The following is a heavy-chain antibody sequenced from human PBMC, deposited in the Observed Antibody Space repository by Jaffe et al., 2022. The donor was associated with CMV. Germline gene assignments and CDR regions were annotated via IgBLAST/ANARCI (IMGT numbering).Heavy chain of an antibody. CDR2: IRSKAYGGTT. D-gene: IGHD3-16*01. J-gene: IGHJ2*01. CDR3: TRGGDDFTPQGYFDL. Sequence: EVQLVESGGGLVQPGRSLRLSCTASGFTFGDYAMSWVRQAPGKGLEWVGFIRSKAYGGTTEYAASVKGRFTISRDDSKSIAYLQMNSLKTEDTAVYYCTRGGDDFTPQGYFDLWGRGTLVTVSS. V-gene: IGHV3-49*04. CDR1: GFTFGDYA.